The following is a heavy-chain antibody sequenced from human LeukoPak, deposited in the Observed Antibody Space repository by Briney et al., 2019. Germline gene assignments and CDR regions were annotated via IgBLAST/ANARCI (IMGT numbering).Heavy chain of an antibody. D-gene: IGHD1-26*01. Sequence: GGSLRLSCAASGFTFIRYWMRWVRQVPGKGLDWVSRINEDGSITTHADSVRGRFTISRDNARDTLYLQMNSLRSEDTAEYYCARDLGGIAGSWGQGTLVTVSS. V-gene: IGHV3-74*01. CDR3: ARDLGGIAGS. CDR1: GFTFIRYW. CDR2: INEDGSIT. J-gene: IGHJ4*02.